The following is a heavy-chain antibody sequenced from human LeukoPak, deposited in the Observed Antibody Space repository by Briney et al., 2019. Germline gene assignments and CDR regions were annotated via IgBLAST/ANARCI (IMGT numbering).Heavy chain of an antibody. CDR3: ARDLDIVVVAAALRHYGLDV. V-gene: IGHV1-18*01. CDR2: ISAFNANT. D-gene: IGHD2-15*01. Sequence: ASAKVSCKASGYTFTSYGISWVRQAPGQGLEWMGWISAFNANTNYARKFQGRVTMTTDTSTSTVYMDLRNLRSDDTAVYYCARDLDIVVVAAALRHYGLDVWGQGTTVTVSS. J-gene: IGHJ6*02. CDR1: GYTFTSYG.